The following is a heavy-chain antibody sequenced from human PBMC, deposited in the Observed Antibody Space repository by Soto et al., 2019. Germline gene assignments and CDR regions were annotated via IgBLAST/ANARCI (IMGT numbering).Heavy chain of an antibody. V-gene: IGHV3-23*01. J-gene: IGHJ4*02. Sequence: EAQLLESGGGLVQPGGSLVLSCAASGFTFSSYAMSWVRQAPGKGLEWVSSINGGGNDAFYAVSVKGRFTISRDNSRNTLYLQMSSLRADDTAIYYCARSLFLASTDTEPFDYWGQGALVTVSS. CDR2: INGGGNDA. CDR3: ARSLFLASTDTEPFDY. CDR1: GFTFSSYA. D-gene: IGHD3-3*02.